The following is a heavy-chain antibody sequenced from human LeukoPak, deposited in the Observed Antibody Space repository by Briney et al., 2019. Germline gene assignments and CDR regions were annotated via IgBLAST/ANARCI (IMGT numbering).Heavy chain of an antibody. J-gene: IGHJ4*02. D-gene: IGHD3-10*01. Sequence: PGGSLRLSCAASGFTFSSYAMSWVRQAPGKGLEWVSAISGSGGSTYYADSVKGRFTISRDNSKNTLYLQMNSLRAEDTAVYYCAKGQPASLWFGEFPPEDWGQGTLVTVSS. CDR3: AKGQPASLWFGEFPPED. CDR1: GFTFSSYA. V-gene: IGHV3-23*01. CDR2: ISGSGGST.